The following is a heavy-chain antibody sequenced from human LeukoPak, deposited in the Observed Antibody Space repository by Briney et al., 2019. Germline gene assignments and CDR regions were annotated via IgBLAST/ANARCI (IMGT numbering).Heavy chain of an antibody. J-gene: IGHJ4*02. Sequence: GRSLRLSCAASGFTFSSYGMHWVRQAPGKGLEWVAVISYDGSNKYYADSVKGRFTISRDNSKNTLYLQMNSLRAEDTAVYYCAKDRPHYDFWSGSYFDYWGQGTLVTVSS. CDR2: ISYDGSNK. CDR3: AKDRPHYDFWSGSYFDY. D-gene: IGHD3-3*01. V-gene: IGHV3-30*18. CDR1: GFTFSSYG.